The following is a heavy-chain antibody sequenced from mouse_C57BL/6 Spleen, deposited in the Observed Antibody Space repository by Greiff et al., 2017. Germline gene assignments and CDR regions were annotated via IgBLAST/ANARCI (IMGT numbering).Heavy chain of an antibody. D-gene: IGHD1-1*01. V-gene: IGHV1-80*01. CDR1: GYAFSSYW. Sequence: VQLQQSGAELVKPGASVKISCKASGYAFSSYWMNWVKQRPGKGLEWIGQIYPGDGDTNYNGKFKGKATLTADKSSIPAYMQLSSLTSEDSAVYFCARSCGSSYDYAMDYWGQGTSVTVSS. CDR2: IYPGDGDT. J-gene: IGHJ4*01. CDR3: ARSCGSSYDYAMDY.